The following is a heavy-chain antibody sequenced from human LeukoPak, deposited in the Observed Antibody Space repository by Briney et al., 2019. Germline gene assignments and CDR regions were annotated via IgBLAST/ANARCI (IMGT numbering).Heavy chain of an antibody. CDR3: AKAPLYGAGSYYFDY. D-gene: IGHD3-10*01. CDR2: ISSIGGDI. V-gene: IGHV3-64D*06. J-gene: IGHJ4*02. Sequence: GGSLRLSCSASGFSFSNYAMHWVRQAPGKRLEQVSSISSIGGDIRYADSVKGRFTISRDNSKNTLYLHMGSLRAEDTAIYYCAKAPLYGAGSYYFDYWGQGTLVTVSS. CDR1: GFSFSNYA.